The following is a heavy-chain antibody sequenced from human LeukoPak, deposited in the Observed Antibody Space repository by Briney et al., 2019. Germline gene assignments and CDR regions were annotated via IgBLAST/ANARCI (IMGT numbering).Heavy chain of an antibody. D-gene: IGHD3-3*01. CDR3: ASTHTIFGVVSHDAFDI. J-gene: IGHJ3*02. CDR2: IYPGDSDT. CDR1: GYSFTSYW. V-gene: IGHV5-51*01. Sequence: GESLKISCKGSGYSFTSYWIGWVRQMPGKGLGWMGIIYPGDSDTRYSPSFQGQVTISADKSISTAYLQWSSPKASDTAMYYCASTHTIFGVVSHDAFDIWGQGTMVTVSS.